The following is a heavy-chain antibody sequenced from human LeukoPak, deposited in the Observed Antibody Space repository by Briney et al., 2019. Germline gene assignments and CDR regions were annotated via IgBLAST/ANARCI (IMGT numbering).Heavy chain of an antibody. CDR3: ARKRWELRGAFDI. Sequence: SETLSLTCTVSGGSISSSSYYWGWIRQPPGKGLEWIGSIYYSGSTYYNPSLKSRVTISVDTSKNQFSLKLSSVTAADTAVYYCARKRWELRGAFDIWGQGTMVTVSS. CDR2: IYYSGST. J-gene: IGHJ3*02. CDR1: GGSISSSSYY. D-gene: IGHD1-26*01. V-gene: IGHV4-39*07.